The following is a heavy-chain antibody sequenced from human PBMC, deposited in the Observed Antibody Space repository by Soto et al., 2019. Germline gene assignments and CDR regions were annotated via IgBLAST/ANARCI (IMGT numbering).Heavy chain of an antibody. CDR1: GFTFSSYA. V-gene: IGHV3-23*01. CDR3: AKDPTYDYGYFDS. D-gene: IGHD4-17*01. J-gene: IGHJ4*02. CDR2: IRTSVGDT. Sequence: GSLRLSCAASGFTFSSYAMNWVRQAPGKGLEWVSTIRTSVGDTYYAASVKGRFTISRDSSKSTVYLHLNSLRAEDTAIYYCAKDPTYDYGYFDSWGQGTLVTVSS.